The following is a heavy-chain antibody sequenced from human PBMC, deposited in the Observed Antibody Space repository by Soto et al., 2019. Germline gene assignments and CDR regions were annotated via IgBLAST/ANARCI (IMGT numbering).Heavy chain of an antibody. CDR1: GGSISSGGYY. D-gene: IGHD5-12*01. J-gene: IGHJ4*02. V-gene: IGHV4-31*03. CDR3: ARWGEIVATIGYFDY. CDR2: IEYSGST. Sequence: QVQLQESGPGLVKPSQTLSLTCTVSGGSISSGGYYWSWIRQHPGKGLEWIGYIEYSGSTYYNPSLKSRVTRSGDTSKYQFSVKRSSVTAADTAVYYCARWGEIVATIGYFDYWGQGTLVTVSS.